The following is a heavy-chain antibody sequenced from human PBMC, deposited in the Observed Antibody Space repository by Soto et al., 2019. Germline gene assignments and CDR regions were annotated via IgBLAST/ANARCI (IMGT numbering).Heavy chain of an antibody. CDR3: ARVSLEQGGPWFDP. Sequence: SETLSLTCTVSGGSISSYYWSWIRQPPGKGLEWIGYIYYSGSTNYNPSLKSRVTISVDTSKNQFSLKLSSVTAADTAVYYCARVSLEQGGPWFDPWGQGTLVTVSS. CDR2: IYYSGST. J-gene: IGHJ5*02. V-gene: IGHV4-59*01. CDR1: GGSISSYY. D-gene: IGHD1-26*01.